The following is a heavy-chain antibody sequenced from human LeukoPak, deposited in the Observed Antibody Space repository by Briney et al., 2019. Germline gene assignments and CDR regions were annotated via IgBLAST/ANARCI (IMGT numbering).Heavy chain of an antibody. J-gene: IGHJ4*02. D-gene: IGHD2-2*01. CDR2: ISGSGGST. V-gene: IGHV3-23*01. CDR1: GFTLSSYA. Sequence: GGSLRLSCAASGFTLSSYAMSWVRQAPGKGLEWVSAISGSGGSTYYADSVKGRFTISRDNSKNTLYLQMNSLRAEDTAVYYCAKDRVVVPAAILYFDYWGQGTLVTVSS. CDR3: AKDRVVVPAAILYFDY.